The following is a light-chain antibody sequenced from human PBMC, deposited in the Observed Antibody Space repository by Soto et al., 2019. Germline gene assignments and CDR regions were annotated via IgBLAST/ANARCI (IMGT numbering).Light chain of an antibody. Sequence: QSALTQPASVSGSPGQSIAISCTGSSSDVGGHSYVSWYQQHPGKAPKLMIYDVSNRPSGVSDRFSGSRSGNTASLTISGLQAEDEADHYCSSYTSSSTLVFGGGTKLTVL. CDR1: SSDVGGHSY. V-gene: IGLV2-14*01. CDR3: SSYTSSSTLV. CDR2: DVS. J-gene: IGLJ2*01.